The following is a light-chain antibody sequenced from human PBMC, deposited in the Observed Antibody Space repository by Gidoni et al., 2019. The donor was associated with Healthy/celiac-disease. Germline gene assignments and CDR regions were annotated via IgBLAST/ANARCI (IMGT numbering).Light chain of an antibody. CDR2: GAS. J-gene: IGKJ1*01. CDR1: QSVSRSY. Sequence: EIVLTQSPGPLSLSPGERATLSCRASQSVSRSYLAWYQQKPGQAPRLLIYGASSRATGIPDRFSGSGSVTDFTLTIRRLAPEDFAVYYCQQYGSSPGGTFGQGTKVEIK. CDR3: QQYGSSPGGT. V-gene: IGKV3-20*01.